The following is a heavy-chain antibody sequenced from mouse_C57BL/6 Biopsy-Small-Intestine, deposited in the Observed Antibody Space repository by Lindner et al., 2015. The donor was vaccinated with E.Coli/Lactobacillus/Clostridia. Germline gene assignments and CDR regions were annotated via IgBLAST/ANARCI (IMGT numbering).Heavy chain of an antibody. Sequence: VQLQESGAELVKPGASVKISCKASGYTFSNYWMNWVKQRPGKGLEWIGQIYPRDGDTNYNGKFKGKATLTADKSSSTAYMQLSSLTSEDSAVYFCARGGTGSYFDYWGQGTTLTVSS. J-gene: IGHJ2*01. CDR1: GYTFSNYW. D-gene: IGHD4-1*01. CDR3: ARGGTGSYFDY. V-gene: IGHV1-80*01. CDR2: IYPRDGDT.